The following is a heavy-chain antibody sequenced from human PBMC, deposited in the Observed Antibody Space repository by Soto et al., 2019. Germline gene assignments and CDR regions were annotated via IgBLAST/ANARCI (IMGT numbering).Heavy chain of an antibody. J-gene: IGHJ3*02. Sequence: GASVKVSCKASGYTFTSYGISWVRQAPGQGLEWMGWISAYNGSTNYAQKLQGRVTMTTDTSTSTAYMELRSLRSDDTAVYYCARPNYYDISGYPHDAFDIWGQGTMVTVSS. CDR3: ARPNYYDISGYPHDAFDI. CDR2: ISAYNGST. CDR1: GYTFTSYG. D-gene: IGHD3-22*01. V-gene: IGHV1-18*01.